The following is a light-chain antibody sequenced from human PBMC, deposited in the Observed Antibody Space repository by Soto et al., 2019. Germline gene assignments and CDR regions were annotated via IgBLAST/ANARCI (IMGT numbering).Light chain of an antibody. CDR2: GAS. J-gene: IGKJ4*01. CDR1: QTVYSD. V-gene: IGKV3-15*01. CDR3: KQYNNWLT. Sequence: ELVMTQSPASLSVSAGDSATLSCRASQTVYSDLVWYQQKPGQAPRPLIYGASTRATGIQARFSGRGSGTEFTLTIRSLQSEDSAVYYCKQYNNWLTFGGGTKVDIK.